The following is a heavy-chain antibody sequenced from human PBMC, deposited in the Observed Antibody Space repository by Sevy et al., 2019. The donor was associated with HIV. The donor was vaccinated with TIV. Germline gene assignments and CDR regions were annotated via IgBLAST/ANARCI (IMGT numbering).Heavy chain of an antibody. CDR1: GFTFSNAW. CDR2: IKSKTDGGTT. V-gene: IGHV3-15*01. D-gene: IGHD3-10*01. CDR3: TTIEMVQGVWKIDY. Sequence: GGSLRLSCAASGFTFSNAWMSWVRQAPGKGLEWVGRIKSKTDGGTTDYAAPVKGRFTISRDDSKNTLYLQMNSLKTEDTAVYYCTTIEMVQGVWKIDYWGQGTLVTVSS. J-gene: IGHJ4*02.